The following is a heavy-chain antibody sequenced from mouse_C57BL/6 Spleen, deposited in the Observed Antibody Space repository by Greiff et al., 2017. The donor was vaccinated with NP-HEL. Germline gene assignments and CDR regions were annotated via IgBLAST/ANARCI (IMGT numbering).Heavy chain of an antibody. CDR1: GFSLTSYG. D-gene: IGHD2-2*01. Sequence: VQLQQSGPGLVQPSQSLSITCTVSGFSLTSYGVHWVRQSPGKGLEWLGVIWSGGSTDYNAAFISRLSISKDNPNSQVFFKMNSLQADDTAIYYCAHEGYPHYYAMDYWGQGTSVTVSS. J-gene: IGHJ4*01. CDR2: IWSGGST. CDR3: AHEGYPHYYAMDY. V-gene: IGHV2-2*01.